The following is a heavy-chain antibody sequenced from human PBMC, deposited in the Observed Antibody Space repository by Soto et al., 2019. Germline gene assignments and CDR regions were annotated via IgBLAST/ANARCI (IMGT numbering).Heavy chain of an antibody. Sequence: SETLSLTCAVFGGSFSGYFWSWIRQPPGKGLEWIGESNHSGSTNYNPSLKSRVTISMDTSKNQFSLKLSSVTATDTAVYYCARRKDGYNRQHENYFDYWGQGTLVTVSS. CDR1: GGSFSGYF. CDR2: SNHSGST. V-gene: IGHV4-34*01. CDR3: ARRKDGYNRQHENYFDY. D-gene: IGHD5-12*01. J-gene: IGHJ4*02.